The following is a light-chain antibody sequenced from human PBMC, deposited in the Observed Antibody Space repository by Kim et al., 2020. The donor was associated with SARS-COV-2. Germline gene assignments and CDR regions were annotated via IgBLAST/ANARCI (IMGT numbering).Light chain of an antibody. J-gene: IGLJ2*01. V-gene: IGLV2-18*02. CDR3: SSYASRSTFA. Sequence: GQSVTISCTGTSSDVGGYNRVSWYQLAPGTAPKLIIYEVTNRPSGVPDRFSGSKSGNTASLTISGLHAEDEADYYCSSYASRSTFAFGGGTQLTVL. CDR2: EVT. CDR1: SSDVGGYNR.